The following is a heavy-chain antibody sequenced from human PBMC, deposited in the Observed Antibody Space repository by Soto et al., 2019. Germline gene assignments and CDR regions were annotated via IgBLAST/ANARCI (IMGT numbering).Heavy chain of an antibody. V-gene: IGHV1-69*06. CDR3: ARGVYGSGNYYTGPSAFDI. CDR2: TIPVFNTA. CDR1: GGTLSDHG. D-gene: IGHD3-10*01. Sequence: QVQLEQSGAEVKKPGSSVKISCKASGGTLSDHGVSWLRQAPGQGLEWVGGTIPVFNTAKYAPKLQGRVTISPDKYTNIAYMELGSLRSDDTAFYYCARGVYGSGNYYTGPSAFDIWGQGTLVIVSS. J-gene: IGHJ3*02.